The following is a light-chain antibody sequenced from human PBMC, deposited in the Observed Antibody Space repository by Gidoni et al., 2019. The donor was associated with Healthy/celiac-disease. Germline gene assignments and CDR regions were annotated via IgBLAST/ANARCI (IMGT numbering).Light chain of an antibody. CDR2: GNS. V-gene: IGLV1-40*01. J-gene: IGLJ2*01. Sequence: QSVLTQPPSVSGAPGQRVTISCTGSSSNIGAGYDVHWYQQLPGTAPKLLIYGNSKRPSGVPDRFSGSKSGTSASLAITGLQAEDEADYYCQSYDSSLREVVFGGGTKLTVL. CDR3: QSYDSSLREVV. CDR1: SSNIGAGYD.